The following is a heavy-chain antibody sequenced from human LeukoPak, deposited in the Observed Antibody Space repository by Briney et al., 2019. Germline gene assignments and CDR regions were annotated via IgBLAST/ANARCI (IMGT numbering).Heavy chain of an antibody. J-gene: IGHJ4*02. CDR2: IYYSGNT. CDR1: GGSINSYY. CDR3: ARHPSAAAKLLFDY. V-gene: IGHV4-59*08. D-gene: IGHD6-13*01. Sequence: SETLSLTCTVSGGSINSYYWSWIRQPPGKGLEWIGYIYYSGNTNYNPSLKSRVTISVDTSKNQFSLKLTSVTAADTTEYYCARHPSAAAKLLFDYWGQGTLVTVSS.